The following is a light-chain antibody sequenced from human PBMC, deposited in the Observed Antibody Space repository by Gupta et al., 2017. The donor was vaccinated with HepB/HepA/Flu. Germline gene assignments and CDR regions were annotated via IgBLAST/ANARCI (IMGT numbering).Light chain of an antibody. CDR1: PGAVTSGHY. CDR2: DTS. V-gene: IGLV7-46*01. CDR3: LRSYSGARNRV. Sequence: AVVTQQPSLTVSPGGTVSLTCGSSPGAVTSGHYPYWFQQKPGQAPSTLIYDTSNKHSWTPARFSGSLLGGKASLTLSGSQPEDEAEYYCLRSYSGARNRVFGGGTKLTVL. J-gene: IGLJ3*02.